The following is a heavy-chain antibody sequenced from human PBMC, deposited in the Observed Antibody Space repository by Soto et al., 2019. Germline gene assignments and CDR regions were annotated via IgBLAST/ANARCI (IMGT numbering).Heavy chain of an antibody. CDR3: ARTGIAAAGEGMDV. D-gene: IGHD6-13*01. CDR1: GGSISSGDYY. V-gene: IGHV4-30-4*01. J-gene: IGHJ6*02. CDR2: IYYSGST. Sequence: SETLSLTCTVSGGSISSGDYYWSWIRQPPGKGLEWIGYIYYSGSTYYNPSLKSRVTISVDTSKNQFSLELSSVTAADTAVYYCARTGIAAAGEGMDVWGQGTTVTVSS.